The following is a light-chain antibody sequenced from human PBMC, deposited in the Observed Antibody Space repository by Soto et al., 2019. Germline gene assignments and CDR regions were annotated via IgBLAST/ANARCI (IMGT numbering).Light chain of an antibody. V-gene: IGKV1-6*01. J-gene: IGKJ2*01. CDR1: QDIRVD. Sequence: AIQMTQSPPSLSASVGDRVIITCRASQDIRVDVGWLQQRPGHAPNLLIYAASTLHTGVPSTFTGSGSGTDFPLTINGLAPEDVANYFWLQEYDFPFTFGQGAKLEI. CDR3: LQEYDFPFT. CDR2: AAS.